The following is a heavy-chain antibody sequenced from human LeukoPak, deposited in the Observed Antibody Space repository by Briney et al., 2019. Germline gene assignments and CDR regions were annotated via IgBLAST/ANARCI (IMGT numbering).Heavy chain of an antibody. CDR1: GGTFSSYA. CDR2: IIPIFGTA. Sequence: PLASVKVSCKASGGTFSSYAISWVRQAPGQGLEWMGGIIPIFGTANYAQKFQGRVTITADESTSTAYMELSSLRSEDTAVYYCARVRGDSSSSVPGWFDPWGQGTLVTVSS. CDR3: ARVRGDSSSSVPGWFDP. V-gene: IGHV1-69*13. D-gene: IGHD6-6*01. J-gene: IGHJ5*02.